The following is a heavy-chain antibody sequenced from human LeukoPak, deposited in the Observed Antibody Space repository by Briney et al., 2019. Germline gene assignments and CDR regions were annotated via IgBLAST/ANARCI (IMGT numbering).Heavy chain of an antibody. V-gene: IGHV3-30*04. CDR2: ISYEGSNK. CDR1: GFTFTIYA. CDR3: VRGEDVFILPGYLGY. D-gene: IGHD3-9*01. Sequence: PGPSLRLSYPPYGFTFTIYATRWVRHAPGSGREWLAVISYEGSNKYYAVCVKGGFTISRDHCKIQLYLQMTSVRAEDRAVCCFVRGEDVFILPGYLGYWGQGPLVTVPS. J-gene: IGHJ4*02.